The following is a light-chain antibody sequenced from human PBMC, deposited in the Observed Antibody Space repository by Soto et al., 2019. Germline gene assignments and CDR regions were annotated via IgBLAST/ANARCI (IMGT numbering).Light chain of an antibody. Sequence: DIQMTQSPSSLSASVGDRVTITCRASESIARHLNWYQQKPGKAPKLLIYAASSLQNGVPSRFRGGGSGTDFTLTISNLQPEDFATYYCQQTYTALSITYGPRTRLEIK. CDR2: AAS. V-gene: IGKV1-39*01. CDR3: QQTYTALSIT. CDR1: ESIARH. J-gene: IGKJ5*01.